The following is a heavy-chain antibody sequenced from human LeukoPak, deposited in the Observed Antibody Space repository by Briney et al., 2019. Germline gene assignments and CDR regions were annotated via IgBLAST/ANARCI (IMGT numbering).Heavy chain of an antibody. D-gene: IGHD3-3*01. CDR1: AFSFSSYS. CDR3: ATDFWSGY. Sequence: AGSLRLSCAASAFSFSSYSMDWVGQAPGKGLEWVSYISSSSSTIYYADSVKGRFTISRDNAKNSLYLQMNSLRAEDTAVYYCATDFWSGYWGQGTLVTVSS. J-gene: IGHJ4*02. CDR2: ISSSSSTI. V-gene: IGHV3-48*01.